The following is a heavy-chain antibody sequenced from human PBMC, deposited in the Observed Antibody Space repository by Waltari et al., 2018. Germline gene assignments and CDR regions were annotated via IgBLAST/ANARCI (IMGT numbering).Heavy chain of an antibody. Sequence: EVQLVESGGGLVKPGGSLRLSCAASGFTFSSYSMNWVRQAPGKGLEWVSAISSSSSYIYYADSVKGRFTISRDNAKNSLYLQMNSLRAEDTAVYYCASIYGSSWYLGGFDPWGQGTLVTVSS. D-gene: IGHD6-13*01. J-gene: IGHJ5*02. V-gene: IGHV3-21*01. CDR3: ASIYGSSWYLGGFDP. CDR1: GFTFSSYS. CDR2: ISSSSSYI.